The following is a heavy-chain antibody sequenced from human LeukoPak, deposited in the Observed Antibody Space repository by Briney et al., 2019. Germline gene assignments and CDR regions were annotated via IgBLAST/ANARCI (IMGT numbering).Heavy chain of an antibody. CDR3: ARGIRITMIVVVINYYYYMDV. J-gene: IGHJ6*03. CDR2: INHSGST. Sequence: PSETLSLTCALYGGSFSGYYWSWIRQPPGKGLEWIGEINHSGSTNYNPSLKSRVTISVDTSKNQFSLELSSVTAADTAVYYCARGIRITMIVVVINYYYYMDVWGKGTTVTVSS. V-gene: IGHV4-34*01. CDR1: GGSFSGYY. D-gene: IGHD3-22*01.